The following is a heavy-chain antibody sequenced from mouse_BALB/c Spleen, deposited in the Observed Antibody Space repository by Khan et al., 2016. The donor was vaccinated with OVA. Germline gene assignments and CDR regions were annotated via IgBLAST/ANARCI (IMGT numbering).Heavy chain of an antibody. D-gene: IGHD1-1*01. CDR3: ARSVTITTVVATDFDY. Sequence: EVQLQESGPGLVKPSQSLSLTCTVTGYSITSDYAWNWIRQFPGNKLEWMGYISYSGRTSYNPSLKSRISLTRDTSKNPFFLQLNSVTTEDTATYVCARSVTITTVVATDFDYWGQGTTLTVSS. CDR1: GYSITSDYA. V-gene: IGHV3-2*02. CDR2: ISYSGRT. J-gene: IGHJ2*01.